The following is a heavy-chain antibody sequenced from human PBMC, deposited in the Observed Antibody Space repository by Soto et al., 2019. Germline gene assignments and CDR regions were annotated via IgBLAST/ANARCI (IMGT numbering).Heavy chain of an antibody. CDR1: GFTFNDYS. V-gene: IGHV3-21*01. D-gene: IGHD6-13*01. J-gene: IGHJ6*02. CDR3: VRAGYVFDVHYYGMDL. CDR2: ISSSGTYI. Sequence: PGGSLRLSCAASGFTFNDYSMDWVRQAPEKGLEWVSSISSSGTYIYYADSVKGRFAISRDNANNVMYLQMDTLRAEDTAVYYCVRAGYVFDVHYYGMDLWGQGTTVTVSS.